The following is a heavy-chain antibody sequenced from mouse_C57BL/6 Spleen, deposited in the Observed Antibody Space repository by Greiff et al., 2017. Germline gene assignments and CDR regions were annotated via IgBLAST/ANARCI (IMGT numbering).Heavy chain of an antibody. D-gene: IGHD2-4*01. V-gene: IGHV1-62-2*01. CDR1: GYTFTEYT. J-gene: IGHJ4*01. CDR3: ARHEANYDYDAPLLMDY. Sequence: VQLQQSGAELVKPGASVKLSCKASGYTFTEYTIHWVKQRSGQGLEWIGWFYPGSGSIKYNEKFKDKATLTADKSSSTVYMELSRLTSEDSAVYFCARHEANYDYDAPLLMDYWGQGTSVTVSS. CDR2: FYPGSGSI.